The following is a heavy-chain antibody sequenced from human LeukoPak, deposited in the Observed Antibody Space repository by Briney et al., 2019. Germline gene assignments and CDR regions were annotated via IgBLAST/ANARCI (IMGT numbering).Heavy chain of an antibody. Sequence: PGGSLRLSCAASGFTFSTYWMTWVRQAPGRGLEWVANIKQDESEKYHVDSVKGRFTISRDNAKNSLYLQMNSLRAEDTAVYYCARVQAQRYYFDYWGQGTLVTVSS. CDR3: ARVQAQRYYFDY. CDR2: IKQDESEK. J-gene: IGHJ4*02. D-gene: IGHD6-25*01. CDR1: GFTFSTYW. V-gene: IGHV3-7*01.